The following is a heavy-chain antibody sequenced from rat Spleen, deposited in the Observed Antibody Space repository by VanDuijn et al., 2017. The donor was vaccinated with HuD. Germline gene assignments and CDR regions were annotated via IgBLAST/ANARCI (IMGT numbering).Heavy chain of an antibody. D-gene: IGHD1-7*01. V-gene: IGHV5-27*01. CDR2: ISAGGGDT. Sequence: EVQLVESGGGLVQPGRSLKLSCAASGFIFSNYYMAWVRQAPTKGLEWVAYISAGGGDTYYRYSVKGRFTISRDNAQSTLYLQMDSLRSEDTATYYCTTGGGMAYWGQDTLVTVSS. J-gene: IGHJ3*01. CDR1: GFIFSNYY. CDR3: TTGGGMAY.